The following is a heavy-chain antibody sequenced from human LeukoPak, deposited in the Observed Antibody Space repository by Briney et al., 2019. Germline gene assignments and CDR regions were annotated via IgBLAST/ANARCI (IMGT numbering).Heavy chain of an antibody. D-gene: IGHD1-1*01. CDR2: INPDSGGT. J-gene: IGHJ4*02. Sequence: ASVKVSCKASAYIFTCYYMHWVRQAPGQGLEWMGWINPDSGGTSYAQKFQGRVTMTRDTSVSAAYLDLSGLRSDDTAVYYCARVGTTTGGAYDYWGQGTLVTVSS. V-gene: IGHV1-2*02. CDR1: AYIFTCYY. CDR3: ARVGTTTGGAYDY.